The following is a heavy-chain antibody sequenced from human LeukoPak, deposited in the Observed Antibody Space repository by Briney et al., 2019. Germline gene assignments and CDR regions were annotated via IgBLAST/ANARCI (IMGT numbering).Heavy chain of an antibody. J-gene: IGHJ4*02. D-gene: IGHD5/OR15-5a*01. CDR1: GYTFTGYY. Sequence: ASVKVSCKASGYTFTGYYLHWVRQAPGQGLEWMGRIYPNTGGTNYAQNFQGRVTLTRDASISTAYMELSRLRSEDTAVYYCARGRWSTTTASYYFDSWGQGSLVTVS. CDR3: ARGRWSTTTASYYFDS. CDR2: IYPNTGGT. V-gene: IGHV1-2*06.